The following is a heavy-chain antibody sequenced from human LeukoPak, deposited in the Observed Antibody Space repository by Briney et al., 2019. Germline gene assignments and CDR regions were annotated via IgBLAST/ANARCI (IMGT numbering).Heavy chain of an antibody. CDR3: AIMHGYYDGSGYWVQ. J-gene: IGHJ4*02. CDR1: GFTFSSYG. CDR2: ITTSGATT. D-gene: IGHD3-22*01. V-gene: IGHV3-23*01. Sequence: PGGSLRLSCAASGFTFSSYGMSWVRQAPGKGREWVSFITTSGATTPYADSVKGRFTISRDTPRNTLYMQMNSLRDEDTALYYCAIMHGYYDGSGYWVQWGQGTLVTVSS.